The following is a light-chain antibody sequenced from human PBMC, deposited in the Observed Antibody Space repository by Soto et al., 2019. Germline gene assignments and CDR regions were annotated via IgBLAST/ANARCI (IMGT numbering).Light chain of an antibody. CDR1: QSVSSSY. J-gene: IGKJ5*01. V-gene: IGKV3-11*01. CDR2: DAS. Sequence: IVVTQASGNLSLSPVERATLSCRAIQSVSSSYLAWYQQKPGQAPRLLIYDASNRATGIPARFSGSGSGTDFTLTINSLEPEDFAVYYCQQRSNWPSITFGQGTRLEI. CDR3: QQRSNWPSIT.